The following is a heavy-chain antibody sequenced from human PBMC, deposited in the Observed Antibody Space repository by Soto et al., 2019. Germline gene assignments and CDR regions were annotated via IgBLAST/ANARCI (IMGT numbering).Heavy chain of an antibody. CDR3: AKGLDYGETKNIDH. J-gene: IGHJ4*02. Sequence: PGGSLRRSCAACVFGFSTHALSWVRQAPGKGLEWLSSITNTGITTHYADSVKGRFTISRENSRNTLHLQMNNLRVDDTAVYYCAKGLDYGETKNIDHWGQGNLVPVSP. CDR2: ITNTGITT. D-gene: IGHD4-17*01. CDR1: VFGFSTHA. V-gene: IGHV3-23*01.